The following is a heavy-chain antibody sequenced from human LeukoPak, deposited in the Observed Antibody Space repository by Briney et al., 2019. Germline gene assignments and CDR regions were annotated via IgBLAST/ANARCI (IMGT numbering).Heavy chain of an antibody. J-gene: IGHJ6*04. CDR1: GFTFSSYG. V-gene: IGHV3-7*01. Sequence: GGSLRLSCAASGFTFSSYGMSWVRQAPGKGLEWVANIKQDGSEKYYVDSVKGRFTISRDNAKNSLYLQMNSLRAEDTAVYYCARENVWFASDVWGKGTTVTVSS. CDR3: ARENVWFASDV. D-gene: IGHD3-10*01. CDR2: IKQDGSEK.